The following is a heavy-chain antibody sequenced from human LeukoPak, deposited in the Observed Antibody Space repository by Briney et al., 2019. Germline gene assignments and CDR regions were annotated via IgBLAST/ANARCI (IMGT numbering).Heavy chain of an antibody. D-gene: IGHD1-26*01. V-gene: IGHV3-53*01. CDR2: IYSGGST. CDR1: GFTVSSNY. J-gene: IGHJ1*01. CDR3: AREGVGATFDFQH. Sequence: PGGSLRLSCAASGFTVSSNYMSWVRQAPGKGLEWVSVIYSGGSTYYADSVKGRFTISRDNAKNSLYLQMNSLRAEDTAVYYCAREGVGATFDFQHWGQGTLVTVSS.